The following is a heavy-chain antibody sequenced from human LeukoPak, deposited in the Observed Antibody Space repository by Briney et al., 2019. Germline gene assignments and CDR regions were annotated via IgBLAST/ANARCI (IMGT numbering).Heavy chain of an antibody. J-gene: IGHJ4*02. CDR3: ARDDVGLDSSGTKSDY. V-gene: IGHV3-53*01. Sequence: GGSLRLSCAASGFTVSSNYMSWVRQAPGKGLEWVSVIYSGGSTYYADSVRGRFTISRDNSKNTLYLQMNSLRAEDTAVYYCARDDVGLDSSGTKSDYWGQGTLVTVSS. CDR2: IYSGGST. D-gene: IGHD3-22*01. CDR1: GFTVSSNY.